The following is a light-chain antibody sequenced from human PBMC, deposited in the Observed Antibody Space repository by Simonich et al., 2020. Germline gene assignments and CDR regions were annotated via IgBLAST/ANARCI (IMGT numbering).Light chain of an antibody. CDR1: QSVLYSSNNKNY. J-gene: IGKJ1*01. V-gene: IGKV4-1*01. CDR2: WAS. CDR3: QQYYSTPWT. Sequence: DIVMTQSPDSLAVSLGERATINCKSSQSVLYSSNNKNYLAWYQQKPGPPPKLLIYWASPRESGVPDLVSGSGSGTDFTLTISSLQAEDVAVYYCQQYYSTPWTFGQGTKVEIK.